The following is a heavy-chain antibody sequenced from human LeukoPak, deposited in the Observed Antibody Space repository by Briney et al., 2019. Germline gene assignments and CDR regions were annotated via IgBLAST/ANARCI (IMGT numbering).Heavy chain of an antibody. V-gene: IGHV4-39*07. CDR3: AREGGANYGGYVYY. Sequence: SETLSLTCTVSGGSISSSSYYWGWIRQPPGKGLEWIGSIYYSGSTYYNPSLKSRVTISVDTSKNQFSLKLSSVTAADTAVYYCAREGGANYGGYVYYWGQGTLVTVSS. D-gene: IGHD5-12*01. CDR1: GGSISSSSYY. CDR2: IYYSGST. J-gene: IGHJ4*02.